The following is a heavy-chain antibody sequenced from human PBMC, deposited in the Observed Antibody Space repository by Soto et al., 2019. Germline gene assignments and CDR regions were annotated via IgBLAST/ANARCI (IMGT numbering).Heavy chain of an antibody. D-gene: IGHD3-16*01. V-gene: IGHV1-69*13. CDR3: ASGGYQWSRASPCKNWFDP. CDR1: GGTFCSYP. CDR2: IITIFGTA. J-gene: IGHJ5*02. Sequence: SAQVSCKASGGTFCSYPVNWIRQGPGKGLEWLGGIITIFGTAAYAQKFQGRVTITADEATSTAYMELSSLRSEDRAVYYCASGGYQWSRASPCKNWFDPWGQGTQVTVSS.